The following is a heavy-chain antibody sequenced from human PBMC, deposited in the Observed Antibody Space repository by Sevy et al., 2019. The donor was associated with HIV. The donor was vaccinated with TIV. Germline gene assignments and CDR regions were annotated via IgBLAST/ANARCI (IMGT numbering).Heavy chain of an antibody. CDR1: GGSISSYY. Sequence: SETLSLTCTVSGGSISSYYWKWIRQPPGKGLEWIRYMDYSGSSSYNPSLKGRVSISLDTSKNQFSLKLTSVTAADTAVYYCARAGGSTDWGIDVWGQGTTVTVSS. CDR3: ARAGGSTDWGIDV. J-gene: IGHJ6*02. CDR2: MDYSGSS. D-gene: IGHD2-2*01. V-gene: IGHV4-59*01.